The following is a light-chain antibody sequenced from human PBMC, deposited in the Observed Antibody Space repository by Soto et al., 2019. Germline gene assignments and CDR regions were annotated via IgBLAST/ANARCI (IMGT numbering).Light chain of an antibody. CDR2: TNN. Sequence: QSVLTQPPSASGTPGQRVTISCSGSSSNTGSNYVYWYQQLPGTVPKLLIDTNNQRPSGVPDRFSGSKSGTSASLAISGLRSEDEANYYCAAWDDSLSGRVFGGGTKLTVL. J-gene: IGLJ2*01. V-gene: IGLV1-47*01. CDR3: AAWDDSLSGRV. CDR1: SSNTGSNY.